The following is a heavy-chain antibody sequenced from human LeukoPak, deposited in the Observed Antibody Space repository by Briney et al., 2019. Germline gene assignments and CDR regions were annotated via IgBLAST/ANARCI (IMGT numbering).Heavy chain of an antibody. J-gene: IGHJ4*02. Sequence: ASVKVSCKASGYTFTNYGITWVRQAPGQGLEWMGWISAYNGNTYYAQKLQGIVTMTTDTSTSTAYMELRSLRSDDTAVYYCARSYSGYDEKDYWGQGTLVTVSS. CDR2: ISAYNGNT. CDR1: GYTFTNYG. D-gene: IGHD5-12*01. V-gene: IGHV1-18*04. CDR3: ARSYSGYDEKDY.